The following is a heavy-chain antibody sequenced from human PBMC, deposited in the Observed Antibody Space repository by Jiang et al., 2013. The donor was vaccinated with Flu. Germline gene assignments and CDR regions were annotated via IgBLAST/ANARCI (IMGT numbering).Heavy chain of an antibody. D-gene: IGHD2-2*01. CDR3: SKARNDVSVFVPDY. J-gene: IGHJ4*02. CDR2: IRHSDGST. Sequence: IRHSDGSTYYADSVKGRFTISRDNSKSTLYLQMNSLTAEDTAVYFCSKARNDVSVFVPDYWGQGTLVTVS. V-gene: IGHV3-23*01.